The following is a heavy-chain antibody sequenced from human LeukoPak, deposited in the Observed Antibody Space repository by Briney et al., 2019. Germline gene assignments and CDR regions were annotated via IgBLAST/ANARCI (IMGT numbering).Heavy chain of an antibody. CDR2: ISGSGDST. Sequence: PGGSLRLSCAASGFTFSRYEMNWVRQTPGKGLEWVSSISGSGDSTFYADSVKGRFSISRDNSKNTLYLQVNDLRTEDTAVYYCAKDRLLNCRGDCYIFDYWGQGTVVTVSS. V-gene: IGHV3-23*01. D-gene: IGHD2-21*02. CDR3: AKDRLLNCRGDCYIFDY. J-gene: IGHJ4*02. CDR1: GFTFSRYE.